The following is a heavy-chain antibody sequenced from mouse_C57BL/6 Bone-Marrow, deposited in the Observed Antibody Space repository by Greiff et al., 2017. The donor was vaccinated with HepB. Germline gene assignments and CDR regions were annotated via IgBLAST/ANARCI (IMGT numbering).Heavy chain of an antibody. J-gene: IGHJ4*01. CDR2: ISSGGDYI. D-gene: IGHD2-2*01. Sequence: EVKLVESGEGLVKPGGSLKLSCAASGFTFSSYAMSWVRQTPEKRLEWVAYISSGGDYIYYADTVKGRFTISRDNARNTLYLQMSSLKSEDTAMYYCTRRGSYGYDMGNYAMDYWGQGTSVTVSS. CDR3: TRRGSYGYDMGNYAMDY. V-gene: IGHV5S21*01. CDR1: GFTFSSYA.